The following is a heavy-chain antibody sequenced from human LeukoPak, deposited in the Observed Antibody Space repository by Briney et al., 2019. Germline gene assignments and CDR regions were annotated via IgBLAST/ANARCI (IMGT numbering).Heavy chain of an antibody. CDR1: GFTFSKGW. J-gene: IGHJ4*02. D-gene: IGHD2-15*01. CDR3: TTEGYCSGGSCYSFDN. CDR2: IKSKIDGGTT. V-gene: IGHV3-15*01. Sequence: PGGSLRLSCAASGFTFSKGWMTWVRQVPGKGLEWVARIKSKIDGGTTDYAAPMKGRITISRDDSKNTLYLQMNSLKTEDTAMYYCTTEGYCSGGSCYSFDNWGQGTLVTVSS.